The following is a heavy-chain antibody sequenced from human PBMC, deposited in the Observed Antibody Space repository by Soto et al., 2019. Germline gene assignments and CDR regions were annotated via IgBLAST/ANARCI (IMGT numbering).Heavy chain of an antibody. J-gene: IGHJ5*02. V-gene: IGHV4-30-2*01. CDR2: IYHSGST. CDR1: GGSISSGGYS. D-gene: IGHD1-7*01. Sequence: SETLSLTCAVSGGSISSGGYSWSWIRQPPGKGLEWIGYIYHSGSTYYNPSLKSRVTISVDRSKNQFSLKLSSVTAADTAVYYCARTESGTFDPWGKGTLVTVSS. CDR3: ARTESGTFDP.